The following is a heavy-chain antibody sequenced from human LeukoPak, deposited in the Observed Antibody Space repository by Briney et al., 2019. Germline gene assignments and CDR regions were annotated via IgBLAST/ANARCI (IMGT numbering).Heavy chain of an antibody. D-gene: IGHD5-18*01. CDR2: ISGSGGST. J-gene: IGHJ4*02. V-gene: IGHV3-23*01. CDR3: AKDPEYSYGLTLDY. CDR1: GFTFSSYA. Sequence: GGSLRLSCAASGFTFSSYAMSWVRQAPGKGLEWVSAISGSGGSTYYADSVKGRFTISRDNSKNTLYLQMNSLRAEDTAVYYCAKDPEYSYGLTLDYWGQGTLVTVSS.